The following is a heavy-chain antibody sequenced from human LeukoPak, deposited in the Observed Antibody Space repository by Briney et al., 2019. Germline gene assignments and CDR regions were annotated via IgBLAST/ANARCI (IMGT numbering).Heavy chain of an antibody. J-gene: IGHJ4*02. D-gene: IGHD3-10*01. CDR2: I. CDR3: AKDRRAGSYDY. CDR1: GFTFSRNG. Sequence: PGGSLRLSCAASGFTFSRNGMTWVRQAPGKGLEWVSAIKGRFTISRDNSKNTLYLQINSLRAEDTAVYYCAKDRRAGSYDYWGQGTLVTVSS. V-gene: IGHV3-23*01.